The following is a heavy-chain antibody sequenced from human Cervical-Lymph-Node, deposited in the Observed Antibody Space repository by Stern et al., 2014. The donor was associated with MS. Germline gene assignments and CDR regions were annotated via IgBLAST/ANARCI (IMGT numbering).Heavy chain of an antibody. V-gene: IGHV1-69*01. CDR3: ARDSDLENIGYGMDV. J-gene: IGHJ6*02. CDR2: IIPVFGTA. D-gene: IGHD2-15*01. Sequence: QVQLGQSGAEVRKPGSSVRVSCKASGGPFSDFAISWVRQAPRQGLEWLGGIIPVFGTANYAQKFQGRVTITADESTSTVYMELSGLRSEDTAVYYCARDSDLENIGYGMDVWGQGTTVTVSS. CDR1: GGPFSDFA.